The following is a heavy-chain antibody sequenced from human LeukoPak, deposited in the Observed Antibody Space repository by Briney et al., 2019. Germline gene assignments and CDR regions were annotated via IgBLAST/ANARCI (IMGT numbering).Heavy chain of an antibody. V-gene: IGHV4-59*08. Sequence: SETLSLTCTVSGGSISSYYWSWIRQPPGKGLEWIGYIYYTGSTNYNPSLKSRATISVDASNNQFSLKLSSVTAADTAVYYCARHPSAVAGKTFDCWGQGTLVTVSS. CDR2: IYYTGST. J-gene: IGHJ4*02. CDR1: GGSISSYY. D-gene: IGHD6-19*01. CDR3: ARHPSAVAGKTFDC.